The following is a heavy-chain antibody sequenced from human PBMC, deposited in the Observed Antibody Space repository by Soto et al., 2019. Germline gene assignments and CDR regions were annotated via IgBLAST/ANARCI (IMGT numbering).Heavy chain of an antibody. J-gene: IGHJ4*02. CDR1: GFTFNNYA. Sequence: EVQRLESGGGLVQPGGSLTLSCAASGFTFNNYAMNWVRQAPGQGLEWVSAISGSGDKTYYADSVKGRFTISRDISKNVVYLQMNRLRADDTGVYYCAKVGERSRYYFDYWGQGTLVTVSS. CDR3: AKVGERSRYYFDY. V-gene: IGHV3-23*01. CDR2: ISGSGDKT. D-gene: IGHD2-21*01.